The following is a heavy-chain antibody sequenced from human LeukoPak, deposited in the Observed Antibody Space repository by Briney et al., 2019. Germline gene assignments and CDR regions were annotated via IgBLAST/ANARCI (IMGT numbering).Heavy chain of an antibody. CDR1: GFIVSSNY. D-gene: IGHD6-13*01. CDR2: IYDTGST. CDR3: ATEGGRSSSPRFSGFYFDY. V-gene: IGHV3-53*01. Sequence: GGSLRLSCAVPGFIVSSNYMNWVRQAPGKGLEWVSVIYDTGSTYYADSVKGRFTISRENSKNTLFLQMNSLRAEDTAVYYCATEGGRSSSPRFSGFYFDYWGQGTLVTVSS. J-gene: IGHJ4*02.